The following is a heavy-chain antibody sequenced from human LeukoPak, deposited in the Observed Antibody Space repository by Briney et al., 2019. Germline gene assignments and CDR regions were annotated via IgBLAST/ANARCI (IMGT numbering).Heavy chain of an antibody. CDR2: INAGNGNT. Sequence: ASVKVSCKASGYTFTSYAMHWVRQAPGQGLEWMGWINAGNGNTKYSQKFQGRVTLTRDTSASTVYVELNSLRSEDTAVYYCGRGGSSGVDYWGQGTLVTVSS. CDR1: GYTFTSYA. D-gene: IGHD2-15*01. V-gene: IGHV1-3*01. J-gene: IGHJ4*02. CDR3: GRGGSSGVDY.